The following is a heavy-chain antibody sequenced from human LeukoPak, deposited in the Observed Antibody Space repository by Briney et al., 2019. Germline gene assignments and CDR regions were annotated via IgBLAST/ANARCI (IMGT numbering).Heavy chain of an antibody. CDR1: RGSITSYY. V-gene: IGHV4-59*08. D-gene: IGHD5-18*01. CDR3: AEIHHGYSYGYWYLDL. CDR2: IYYSGYN. Sequence: PSETLSLTCTVSRGSITSYYLAWLRQPPEKGLEWIGYIYYSGYNNYNPSPMNRVSISLETSKKQFSLKLISVTAADTAAYYCAEIHHGYSYGYWYLDLWGRGTLVTVSS. J-gene: IGHJ2*01.